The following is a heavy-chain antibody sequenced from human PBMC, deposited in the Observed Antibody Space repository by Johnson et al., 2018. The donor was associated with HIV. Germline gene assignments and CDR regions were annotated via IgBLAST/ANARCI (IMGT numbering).Heavy chain of an antibody. J-gene: IGHJ3*02. V-gene: IGHV3-9*01. CDR1: GFSFDDYA. D-gene: IGHD2-2*01. CDR3: ARRNAGGAFDI. CDR2: ISWNSGSI. Sequence: VQLVESGGGLVQPGRSLRLSCAASGFSFDDYAMHWVRQAPGKGLEWVSGISWNSGSIGYADSMKGRFIISRDNARNSVFLQMNSLRAEDTAVYYCARRNAGGAFDIWGQGTMVTVSS.